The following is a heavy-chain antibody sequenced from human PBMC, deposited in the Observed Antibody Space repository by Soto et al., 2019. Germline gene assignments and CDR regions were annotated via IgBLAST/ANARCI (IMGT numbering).Heavy chain of an antibody. CDR1: GSTFTTYA. J-gene: IGHJ3*02. CDR3: TRTALLGGVDAFDI. D-gene: IGHD3-16*01. CDR2: ILSDGNKQ. V-gene: IGHV3-30-3*01. Sequence: QVQLVESGGGVVQPGRSLRLSCAASGSTFTTYALHWVRQAPGKELEWVAVILSDGNKQYDADSVKGRFTISRDNSKNTLYLQMNSLRTEDTALYYCTRTALLGGVDAFDIWGQGTTVTVSS.